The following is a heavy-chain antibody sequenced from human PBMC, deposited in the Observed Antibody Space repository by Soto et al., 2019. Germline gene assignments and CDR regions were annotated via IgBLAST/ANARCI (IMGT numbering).Heavy chain of an antibody. D-gene: IGHD3-10*01. Sequence: SETLSLTCTVSGGSISSSSHYWGWIRQPPGKGLEWIGSIYYSGSTYYNPSLKSRVTISVDTSKNQFSLKLSSVTAADTAVYYCARLSSYGSFVIRWWFDPWGQGTLVTVSS. CDR1: GGSISSSSHY. CDR3: ARLSSYGSFVIRWWFDP. CDR2: IYYSGST. J-gene: IGHJ5*02. V-gene: IGHV4-39*01.